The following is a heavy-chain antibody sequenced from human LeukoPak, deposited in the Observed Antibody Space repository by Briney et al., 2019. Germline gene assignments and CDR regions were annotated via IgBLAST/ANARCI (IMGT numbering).Heavy chain of an antibody. D-gene: IGHD3-9*01. Sequence: SVKVSCKASGGTFSSYAISWVRQAPGQGLEWMGGIIPIFGTANYAQKFQGRVTMTEDTSTDTAYMELSSLRSEDTAVYYCATPYYDILTGYYGYWGQGTLVTVSS. CDR3: ATPYYDILTGYYGY. V-gene: IGHV1-69*06. J-gene: IGHJ4*02. CDR2: IIPIFGTA. CDR1: GGTFSSYA.